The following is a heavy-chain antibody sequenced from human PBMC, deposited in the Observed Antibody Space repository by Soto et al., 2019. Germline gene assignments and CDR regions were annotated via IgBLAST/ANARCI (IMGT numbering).Heavy chain of an antibody. CDR2: ISGSGDSI. D-gene: IGHD3-16*01. Sequence: EVQLLESGGGLVQPGGSLRLSCAASGFTFSSQAMSWVRQAPGKGLEWVSAISGSGDSIHYADSVKGRFTISRDNSKNTLLLQMNSLRTEDTAVYYCAAVYTIDYWGQGTLVTVSS. J-gene: IGHJ4*02. V-gene: IGHV3-23*01. CDR1: GFTFSSQA. CDR3: AAVYTIDY.